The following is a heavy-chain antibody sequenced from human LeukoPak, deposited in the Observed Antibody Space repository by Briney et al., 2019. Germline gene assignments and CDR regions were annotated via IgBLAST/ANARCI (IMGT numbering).Heavy chain of an antibody. CDR3: AREPASSGWFDP. D-gene: IGHD6-19*01. Sequence: GGSLRLSCAASGFTFNSYAMSWVRQAPGKGLEWVLAISGTGGRTYYADSVKGRFTISRDNSKNTLYLQMNSLRAEDTALYYCAREPASSGWFDPWGQGTLVAVSS. J-gene: IGHJ5*02. CDR1: GFTFNSYA. V-gene: IGHV3-23*01. CDR2: ISGTGGRT.